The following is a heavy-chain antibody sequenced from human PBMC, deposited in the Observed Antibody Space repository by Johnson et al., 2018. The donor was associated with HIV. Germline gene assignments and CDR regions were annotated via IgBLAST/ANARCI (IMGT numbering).Heavy chain of an antibody. CDR2: LNWDGSST. V-gene: IGHV3-43D*03. D-gene: IGHD2-2*02. Sequence: VQLVESGGAVVQPGGSLRLSCATSRFTFDDYAMHWVRQAPGKGLEWVSLLNWDGSSTYYADSVKGRFTISRDNIKNSLYLQMNSLRPEDTALYYCVKDIASGYTNGGTLDIWGQGTMVTVSS. CDR3: VKDIASGYTNGGTLDI. CDR1: RFTFDDYA. J-gene: IGHJ3*02.